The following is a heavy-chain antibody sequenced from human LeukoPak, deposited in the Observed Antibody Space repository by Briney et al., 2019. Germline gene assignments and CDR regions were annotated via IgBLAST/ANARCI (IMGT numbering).Heavy chain of an antibody. V-gene: IGHV1-18*01. J-gene: IGHJ6*02. CDR1: GYTFTSYG. CDR3: ARDQHLGTYYYYGLDV. CDR2: SSAYNGNT. D-gene: IGHD6-13*01. Sequence: PSVKVSCKAAGYTFTSYGITWVPQAPGQGLEWRGWSSAYNGNTNYAQKLKGRVNMTTDTSTSTAYMEMRSLRSDDTAVFYCARDQHLGTYYYYGLDVWGQGTTVTVSS.